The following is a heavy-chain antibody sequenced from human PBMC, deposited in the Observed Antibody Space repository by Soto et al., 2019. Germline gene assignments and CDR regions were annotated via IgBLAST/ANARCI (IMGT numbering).Heavy chain of an antibody. CDR3: AKSLSTAVNYGLDV. D-gene: IGHD2-2*01. Sequence: EVQLLESGGGLVQPGGSLRLSCEAPGSPFSKHALRWVPQAPGKGLEWVSSISDDGDSTYYADSVKGRFTISRDNSKNTLFLQMSSLGAEDTAVYYCAKSLSTAVNYGLDVWGQGTSVTVSS. CDR1: GSPFSKHA. J-gene: IGHJ6*02. V-gene: IGHV3-23*01. CDR2: ISDDGDST.